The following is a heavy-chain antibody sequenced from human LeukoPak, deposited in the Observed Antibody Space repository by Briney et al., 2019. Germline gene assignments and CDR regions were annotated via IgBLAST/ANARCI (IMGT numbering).Heavy chain of an antibody. J-gene: IGHJ4*02. CDR3: ARWAGVTDY. CDR2: IKQDGSEE. Sequence: GGSLRLSCAASGFTITNYWMSWIRQAPGKGPEWVANIKQDGSEEYYADSVKGRFTISRDNGKDSLNLQMNSLRAEDTAVYYCARWAGVTDYWGQGTLVTVSS. D-gene: IGHD5-18*01. V-gene: IGHV3-7*01. CDR1: GFTITNYW.